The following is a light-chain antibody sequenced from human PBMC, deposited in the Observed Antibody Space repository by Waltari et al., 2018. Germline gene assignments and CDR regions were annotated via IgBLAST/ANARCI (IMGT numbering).Light chain of an antibody. CDR2: KVS. V-gene: IGKV2-30*01. CDR3: MQGSHRPRT. J-gene: IGKJ1*01. Sequence: DVVMTQSPLSLPVTLGQPASISCRSSQSLLYSDGNTYLSWFHQRPGQSPTRLIYKVSNRDSGVPDRFSGSGSGTDFTLKLSRVEAEDVGVYYCMQGSHRPRTFGQGTKVEIK. CDR1: QSLLYSDGNTY.